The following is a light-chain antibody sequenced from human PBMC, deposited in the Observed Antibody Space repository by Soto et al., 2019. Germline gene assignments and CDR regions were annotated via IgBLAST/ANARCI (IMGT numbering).Light chain of an antibody. CDR2: DIS. J-gene: IGKJ2*01. CDR3: QQYEELPYT. CDR1: QVIRNY. Sequence: DIKMTQSASSLSASVGDRVTITCQASQVIRNYLNWYRQKPGKAPELLIYDISTLEIGVPSRFGGSGSGTDFTFTITSLQPEDIGTYFCQQYEELPYTFGQGTKLEI. V-gene: IGKV1-33*01.